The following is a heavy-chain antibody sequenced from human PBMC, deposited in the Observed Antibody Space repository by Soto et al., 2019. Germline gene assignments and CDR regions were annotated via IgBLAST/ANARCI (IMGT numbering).Heavy chain of an antibody. Sequence: PGGSLRLSCAASGFTFSSYSMSWVRQAPGKGLEWVSLISGSDGSSTSYADSVKGRFTISRDNAKNTLYLQMNSLRAEDTAVYYCARDHVVSRNWFDPWGQGTLVTVSS. V-gene: IGHV3-74*01. J-gene: IGHJ5*02. CDR1: GFTFSSYS. CDR3: ARDHVVSRNWFDP. CDR2: ISGSDGSST. D-gene: IGHD2-21*01.